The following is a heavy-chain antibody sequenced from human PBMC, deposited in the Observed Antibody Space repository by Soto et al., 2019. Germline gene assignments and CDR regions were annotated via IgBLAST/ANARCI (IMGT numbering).Heavy chain of an antibody. CDR1: GFSFTGYY. J-gene: IGHJ5*02. D-gene: IGHD6-6*01. CDR3: AKDLTRQLAYWLDP. Sequence: ASVKVSCKASGFSFTGYYIHWLRQAPGQGLEWMGWINAHSGGTEYAQKFQGRVTLTRDTSIATAYLTLTSLTSDDTALYYCAKDLTRQLAYWLDPWGQGTQVIVSS. V-gene: IGHV1-2*02. CDR2: INAHSGGT.